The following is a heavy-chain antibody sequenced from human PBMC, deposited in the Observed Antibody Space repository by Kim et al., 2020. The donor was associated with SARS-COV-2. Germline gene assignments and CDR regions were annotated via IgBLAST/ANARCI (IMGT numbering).Heavy chain of an antibody. D-gene: IGHD5-12*01. J-gene: IGHJ3*02. CDR3: ARGRDGYNMGAFDI. V-gene: IGHV3-66*01. Sequence: ADSVKVRFTISRDNSKNTLYLQMNSLRAEDTAVYYCARGRDGYNMGAFDIWGQGTMVTVSS.